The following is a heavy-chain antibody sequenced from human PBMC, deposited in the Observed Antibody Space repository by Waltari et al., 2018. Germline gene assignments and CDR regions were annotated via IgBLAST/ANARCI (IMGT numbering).Heavy chain of an antibody. CDR1: GFTFSSYW. D-gene: IGHD6-6*01. J-gene: IGHJ6*03. CDR3: ARSVSSIAAHTLYYYYYYMDV. CDR2: IKQDGSEK. V-gene: IGHV3-7*01. Sequence: EVQLVESGGGLVQPGGSLRLSCAASGFTFSSYWMSWVRQAPGKGLEWVANIKQDGSEKYYVDSVKGRFTISRDNAKNSLYLQMNSLRAEDTAVYYCARSVSSIAAHTLYYYYYYMDVWGKGTTVTISS.